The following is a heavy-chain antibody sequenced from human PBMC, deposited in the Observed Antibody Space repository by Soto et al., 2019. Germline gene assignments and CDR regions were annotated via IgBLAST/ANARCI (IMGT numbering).Heavy chain of an antibody. Sequence: QVQLQESGPGLVKPSQTLSLTCTVSGGSISSGNYYWSWVRQPPGKGLEWIGFISYRVTTHYSASLRSRVSISVDTSKNQFSLDLSSVTAADTDVYYCATMGTPVTGLYYFDYWGQGTLVTVSS. CDR3: ATMGTPVTGLYYFDY. J-gene: IGHJ4*02. CDR2: ISYRVTT. D-gene: IGHD4-17*01. V-gene: IGHV4-30-4*01. CDR1: GGSISSGNYY.